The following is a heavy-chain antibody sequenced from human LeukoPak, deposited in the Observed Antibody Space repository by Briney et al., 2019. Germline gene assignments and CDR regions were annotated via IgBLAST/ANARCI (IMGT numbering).Heavy chain of an antibody. CDR1: GGSISGYY. J-gene: IGHJ3*01. V-gene: IGHV4-59*08. CDR2: IYYSGST. Sequence: SETLSLTCTVSGGSISGYYWSWIRQPPGKGLEWIGFIYYSGSTSYNPSLKSRVTISVDTSKNQFSLNLSSVTASETAVYYCARHRGYVGAFDVWGRGTMVTVSS. D-gene: IGHD3-22*01. CDR3: ARHRGYVGAFDV.